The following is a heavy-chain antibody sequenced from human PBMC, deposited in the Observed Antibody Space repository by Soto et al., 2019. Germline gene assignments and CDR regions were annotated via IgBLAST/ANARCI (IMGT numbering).Heavy chain of an antibody. Sequence: SDPLSPPCPLFGASISSYYWGWIGQPPGKGLEWIGYIYDSGSTNYNPFLKSRVTISVDTSKNQFSLKLTSVTAADTAVYYCAAPARYWGQGTLVTVSS. CDR2: IYDSGST. CDR1: GASISSYY. D-gene: IGHD6-6*01. V-gene: IGHV4-59*01. CDR3: AAPARY. J-gene: IGHJ4*02.